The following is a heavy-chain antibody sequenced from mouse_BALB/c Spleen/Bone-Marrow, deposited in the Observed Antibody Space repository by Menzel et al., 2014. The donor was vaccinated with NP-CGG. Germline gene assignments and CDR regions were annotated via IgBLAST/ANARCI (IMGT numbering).Heavy chain of an antibody. CDR3: ARLGNYGY. CDR2: IDPANGNT. CDR1: GFNIKDTY. V-gene: IGHV14-3*02. J-gene: IGHJ2*01. D-gene: IGHD2-1*01. Sequence: VQLQQSGAELVKPGASVKLSCTASGFNIKDTYMHWVKQRPVQGLEWIGRIDPANGNTKYDPKFQGEATITADTSSNTAYLQLSSLTSEDTAVYYCARLGNYGYWGQGTTLTVSS.